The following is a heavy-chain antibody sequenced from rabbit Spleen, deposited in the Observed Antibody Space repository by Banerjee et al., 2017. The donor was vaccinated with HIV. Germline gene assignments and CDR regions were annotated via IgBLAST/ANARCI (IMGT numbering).Heavy chain of an antibody. CDR1: GFDFSNKAV. Sequence: QEQLEESGGGLVKPEGSLKLSCTASGFDFSNKAVMCWVRQAPGKGLQWIACINAITGKAVYATWATGRFTISKTSSTTVTLQMTSLTAADTATYFCARSTYGYDDYGDLYYAAMDLWGQGTLVTVS. D-gene: IGHD2-1*01. CDR2: INAITGKA. J-gene: IGHJ6*01. CDR3: ARSTYGYDDYGDLYYAAMDL. V-gene: IGHV1S45*01.